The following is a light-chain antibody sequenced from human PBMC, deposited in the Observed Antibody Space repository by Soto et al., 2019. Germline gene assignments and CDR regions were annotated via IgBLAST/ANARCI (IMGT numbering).Light chain of an antibody. J-gene: IGLJ1*01. CDR3: SSYAGRETGV. CDR2: EVF. CDR1: SRDIGAYNY. Sequence: QSVLTQPTSASGSPGQSVTISCTGTSRDIGAYNYVSWYQQHPGQAPKLIIYEVFRRPSGVPDRFSGSKSGNTASLTVSGLQPGDEADYYCSSYAGRETGVFGPGTKLTVL. V-gene: IGLV2-8*01.